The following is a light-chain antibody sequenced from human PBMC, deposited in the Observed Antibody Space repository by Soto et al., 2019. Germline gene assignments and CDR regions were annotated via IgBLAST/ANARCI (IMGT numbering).Light chain of an antibody. CDR2: GAS. J-gene: IGKJ1*01. V-gene: IGKV3-20*01. Sequence: EIVLTQSPATLSLSPGDRATLSCRASQSVSTSYLAWYQQKPGQAPRLLIYGASSRATGIPDRFSGSGSGTDFTLTISGLEPEDFAVYYCQQYGNSRGTFGQGTKVEIK. CDR1: QSVSTSY. CDR3: QQYGNSRGT.